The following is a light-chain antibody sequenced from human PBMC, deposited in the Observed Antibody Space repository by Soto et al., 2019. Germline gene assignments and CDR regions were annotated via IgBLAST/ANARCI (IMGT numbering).Light chain of an antibody. V-gene: IGLV4-69*01. Sequence: QSVLTQSPSAAASLGASVKLTCTLSSGHSTFAIAWHRQQPEKGPRFLMRLNSDGSHRKGDGIPDRFSGSSSGAERYLTISSLQSEDEADYYCQTWGTGMVFGGGTKLTVL. CDR3: QTWGTGMV. CDR1: SGHSTFA. CDR2: LNSDGSH. J-gene: IGLJ2*01.